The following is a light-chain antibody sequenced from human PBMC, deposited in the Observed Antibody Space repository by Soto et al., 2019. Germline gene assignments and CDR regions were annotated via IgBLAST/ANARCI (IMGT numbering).Light chain of an antibody. J-gene: IGKJ4*01. CDR2: GAS. Sequence: EIVLTQSPATLSLSPGERATLSCRASQSVSNYLAWYQQKPGQAPRLLIYGASTRAAGIPASFSGSGSGTDFTLTISSLQSEDFAVYYCQQYNNWPPLTFGGGTKVQIK. V-gene: IGKV3-15*01. CDR3: QQYNNWPPLT. CDR1: QSVSNY.